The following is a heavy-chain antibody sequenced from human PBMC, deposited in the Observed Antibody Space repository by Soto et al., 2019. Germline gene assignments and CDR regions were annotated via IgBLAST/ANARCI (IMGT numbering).Heavy chain of an antibody. CDR1: GVTFSSYW. Sequence: HPGGSLSLSCVASGVTFSSYWMHWVRQAPGRGLMWVSRIDPDGSATVYADSVKGRFTISRDNAKNTVYQQLNSLRTEDKTVYYCEKSWGFPGYWGKGTLVTVSS. CDR3: EKSWGFPGY. D-gene: IGHD6-13*01. CDR2: IDPDGSAT. J-gene: IGHJ4*02. V-gene: IGHV3-74*01.